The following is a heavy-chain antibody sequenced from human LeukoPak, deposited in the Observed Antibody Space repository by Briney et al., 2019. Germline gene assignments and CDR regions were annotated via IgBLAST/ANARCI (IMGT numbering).Heavy chain of an antibody. CDR2: ISNDGSNK. Sequence: PGGSLRLSCAASGFTFSSYAMHWVRQAPGKGLEWVAVISNDGSNKNYADSVRGRFTISRDNSKSTLSLQMNSLRVEDTAIYYCATYRQVLLPFESWGQGTLVTVSS. V-gene: IGHV3-30*04. D-gene: IGHD2-8*02. J-gene: IGHJ4*02. CDR1: GFTFSSYA. CDR3: ATYRQVLLPFES.